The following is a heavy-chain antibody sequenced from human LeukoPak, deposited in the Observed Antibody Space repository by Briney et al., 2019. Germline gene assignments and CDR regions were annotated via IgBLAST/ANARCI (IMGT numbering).Heavy chain of an antibody. D-gene: IGHD6-19*01. CDR3: VRTIAVAVAFDY. CDR2: IGSKGGST. V-gene: IGHV3-64*01. Sequence: GGSVRLSCAASGFTFSSYTMHRVRQAPGKGLEHVSAIGSKGGSTYHANSVKGRFIITRDNSKNTLYLQMGSLRAEDMAVYYCVRTIAVAVAFDYWGQGTLVTVSS. CDR1: GFTFSSYT. J-gene: IGHJ4*02.